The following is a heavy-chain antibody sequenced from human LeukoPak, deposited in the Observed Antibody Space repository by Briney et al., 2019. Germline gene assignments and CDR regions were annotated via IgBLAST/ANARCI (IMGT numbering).Heavy chain of an antibody. D-gene: IGHD2-2*01. CDR1: GGSISGSSYY. V-gene: IGHV3-11*01. CDR3: ASSGDQLLERWLVFNAFDI. CDR2: ISSSGSTI. J-gene: IGHJ3*02. Sequence: PSETLSLTCNVSGGSISGSSYYWGWIRQAPGKGLEWVSYISSSGSTIYYADSVKGRFTISRDNAKNSLYLQMNSLRAEDTAVYYCASSGDQLLERWLVFNAFDIWGQGTMVTVSS.